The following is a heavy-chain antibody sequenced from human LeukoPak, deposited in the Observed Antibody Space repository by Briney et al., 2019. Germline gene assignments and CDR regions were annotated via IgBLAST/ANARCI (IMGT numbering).Heavy chain of an antibody. CDR3: AKDPYPEYWRNYYFDY. CDR2: ISSSSSYI. CDR1: GFTFSSYS. Sequence: GGSLRLSCAASGFTFSSYSMNWVRQAPGKGLEWVSSISSSSSYIYSADSVKGRFTISRDNAKNSLYLQMNSLRAEDTAVYYCAKDPYPEYWRNYYFDYWGQGTLVTVSS. D-gene: IGHD6-6*01. J-gene: IGHJ4*02. V-gene: IGHV3-21*01.